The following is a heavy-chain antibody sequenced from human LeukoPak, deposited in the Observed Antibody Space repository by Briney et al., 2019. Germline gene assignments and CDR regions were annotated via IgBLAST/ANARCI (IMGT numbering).Heavy chain of an antibody. D-gene: IGHD2-15*01. CDR2: TYYRSKRYN. Sequence: SQTLSLTCAISGDSVSSNSAAWNWIRQSPSRGLEWLGRTYYRSKRYNDYAVSVKSRITINPDTSKNQFSLQLNSVTPEDTAVYYCARGDCSGGSCYSDGYFDYWGQGTLVTVSS. J-gene: IGHJ4*02. CDR3: ARGDCSGGSCYSDGYFDY. CDR1: GDSVSSNSAA. V-gene: IGHV6-1*01.